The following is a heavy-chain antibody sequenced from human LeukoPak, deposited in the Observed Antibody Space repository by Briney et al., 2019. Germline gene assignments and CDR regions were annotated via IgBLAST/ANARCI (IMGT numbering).Heavy chain of an antibody. V-gene: IGHV3-64*01. D-gene: IGHD6-6*01. J-gene: IGHJ4*02. CDR3: ASDMYSSSSGLLDY. CDR1: GFTFSSYA. CDR2: ISSNGGST. Sequence: GGSLRLSCAASGFTFSSYAMHWVRQAPGKGLEYVSAISSNGGSTYYANSVKGRFTTSRDNSKNTLYLQMGSLRAEDMAVYYCASDMYSSSSGLLDYWGQGTLVTVSS.